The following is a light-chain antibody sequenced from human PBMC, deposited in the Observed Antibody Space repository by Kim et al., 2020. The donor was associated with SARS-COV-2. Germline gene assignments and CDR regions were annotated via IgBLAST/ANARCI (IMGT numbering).Light chain of an antibody. V-gene: IGLV1-44*01. CDR3: AAWDDNLNGVG. CDR2: GYN. J-gene: IGLJ2*01. CDR1: FSNVGRNT. Sequence: QSVLTQPPSASGTPGQRVTISCSGSFSNVGRNTVNWYQQLPGTAPKLLIFGYNQRPSGVPDRFSGSKSGTSASLAISGLQSEDEANYYCAAWDDNLNGVGFGGGTQLTVL.